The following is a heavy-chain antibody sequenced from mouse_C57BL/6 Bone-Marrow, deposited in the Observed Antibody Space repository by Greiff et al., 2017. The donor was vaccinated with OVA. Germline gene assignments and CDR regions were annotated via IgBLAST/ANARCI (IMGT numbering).Heavy chain of an antibody. V-gene: IGHV1-81*01. D-gene: IGHD1-1*01. CDR1: GYTFTSYG. CDR3: ARRGSSYGY. Sequence: QVQLQQSGAELARPGASVKLSCKASGYTFTSYGISWVKQRTGQGLEWIGEIYPRSGNTCYNEKFKGKATLTADKSSSTAYMELRSLTSEDSAVYFCARRGSSYGYWGQGTTLTVSS. J-gene: IGHJ2*01. CDR2: IYPRSGNT.